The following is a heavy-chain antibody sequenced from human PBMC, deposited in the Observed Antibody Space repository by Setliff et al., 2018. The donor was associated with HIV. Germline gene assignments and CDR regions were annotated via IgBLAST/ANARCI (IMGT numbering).Heavy chain of an antibody. CDR2: IYYSGST. V-gene: IGHV4-39*01. CDR3: ACGAAAGTDYYYYYYMDV. D-gene: IGHD6-13*01. CDR1: GGSISSSSYY. Sequence: SETLSLTCTVSGGSISSSSYYWGWIRQPPGKGLEWIGSIYYSGSTYYNPSLRSRVTISVDTSKNQFSLKLSSVTAADTAVYYCACGAAAGTDYYYYYYMDVWGKGTTVTVSS. J-gene: IGHJ6*03.